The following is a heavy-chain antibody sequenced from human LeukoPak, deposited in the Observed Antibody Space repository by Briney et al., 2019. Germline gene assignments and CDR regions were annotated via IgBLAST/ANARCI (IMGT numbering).Heavy chain of an antibody. CDR1: GYTFTGYY. J-gene: IGHJ4*01. CDR3: ATDRTGGDY. CDR2: INPNSGGT. Sequence: ASVKVSCKASGYTFTGYYMHWVRQAPGQGLEWMGWINPNSGGTNYAQKFQGWVTMTRDTSISTAYMELSRLRSEDTAVYYCATDRTGGDYWGQEPWSPSPQ. V-gene: IGHV1-2*04. D-gene: IGHD2-8*02.